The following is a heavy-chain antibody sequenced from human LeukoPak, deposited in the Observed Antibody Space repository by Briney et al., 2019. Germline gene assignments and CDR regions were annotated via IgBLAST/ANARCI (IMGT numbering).Heavy chain of an antibody. Sequence: PETLSLTCTVSGGGVNTYYWSWIRQPAGKGLEWIGRIYISGITNYNPSLKSRVTMSVDTSKNQFSLNLSSVTAADTAVYYCARGGSAYHEYYFDSWGQGTLVTVSS. CDR2: IYISGIT. CDR3: ARGGSAYHEYYFDS. V-gene: IGHV4-4*07. CDR1: GGGVNTYY. J-gene: IGHJ4*02. D-gene: IGHD3-22*01.